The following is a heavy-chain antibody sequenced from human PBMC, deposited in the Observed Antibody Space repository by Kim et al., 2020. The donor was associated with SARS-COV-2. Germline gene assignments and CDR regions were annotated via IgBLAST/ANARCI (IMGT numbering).Heavy chain of an antibody. V-gene: IGHV3-23*01. CDR3: AKDPIVVVPAGAFDI. J-gene: IGHJ3*02. Sequence: DSVKGRFTIARDNSKNTLYRKMNSLRAEDTAVYYCAKDPIVVVPAGAFDIWGQGTMVTVSS. D-gene: IGHD2-2*01.